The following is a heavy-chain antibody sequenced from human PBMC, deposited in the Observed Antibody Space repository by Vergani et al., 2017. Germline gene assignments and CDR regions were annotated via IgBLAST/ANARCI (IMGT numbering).Heavy chain of an antibody. V-gene: IGHV3-66*02. CDR1: GFTFSSLA. D-gene: IGHD3-10*01. J-gene: IGHJ5*02. CDR2: IYSGDET. Sequence: EVQLLQSEGAVVQPGGSLRLSCVASGFTFSSLAMSWVRQGHGQGLEWVSHIYSGDETYYADSVKGRVTISRDTSKNTLHLQINNLRVEDTAVYYCARGNYYGSGTYVDPWGQGTLVTVSS. CDR3: ARGNYYGSGTYVDP.